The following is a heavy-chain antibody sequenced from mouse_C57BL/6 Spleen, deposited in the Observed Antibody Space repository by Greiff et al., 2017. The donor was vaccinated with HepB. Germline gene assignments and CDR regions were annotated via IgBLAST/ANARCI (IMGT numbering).Heavy chain of an antibody. CDR3: ARSDGYFLDY. D-gene: IGHD2-3*01. V-gene: IGHV1-55*01. CDR2: IYPGSGST. CDR1: GYTFTSYW. J-gene: IGHJ2*01. Sequence: VQLQQSGAELVKPGASVKMSCKASGYTFTSYWITWVKQRPGQGLEWIGDIYPGSGSTNYNEKFKSKATLTVDTSSSTAYMQLSSLTSEDSAVYYCARSDGYFLDYWGQSTTLTVSS.